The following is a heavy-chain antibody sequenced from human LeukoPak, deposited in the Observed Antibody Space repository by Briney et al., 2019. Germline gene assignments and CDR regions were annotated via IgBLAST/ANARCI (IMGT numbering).Heavy chain of an antibody. CDR3: ARDSSSDAFDI. D-gene: IGHD6-6*01. CDR1: GGTFSSYA. J-gene: IGHJ3*02. CDR2: IIPIFGIA. V-gene: IGHV1-69*04. Sequence: ASVKVSCKASGGTFSSYAISWVRQAPGQGLEWMGRIIPIFGIANYAQKFPGRVTITADKSTSTAYMELSSLRSEDTAVYYCARDSSSDAFDIWGQGTMVTVSS.